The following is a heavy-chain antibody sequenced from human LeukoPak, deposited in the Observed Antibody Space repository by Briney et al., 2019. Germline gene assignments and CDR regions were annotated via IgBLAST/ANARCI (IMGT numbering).Heavy chain of an antibody. D-gene: IGHD3-10*01. CDR2: IKQDGSEK. Sequence: HPGRSLRLSCAASGFTFSNYGIHWIRQAPGKGLEWVANIKQDGSEKYYVDSVKGRFTISRDNAKNSLYLQMNSLRAEDTAVYYCARDRDYYGSTNSKKFDPWGQGTLVTVSS. CDR3: ARDRDYYGSTNSKKFDP. V-gene: IGHV3-7*01. J-gene: IGHJ5*02. CDR1: GFTFSNYG.